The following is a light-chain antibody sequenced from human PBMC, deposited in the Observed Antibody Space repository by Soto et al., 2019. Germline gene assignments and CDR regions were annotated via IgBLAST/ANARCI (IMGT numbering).Light chain of an antibody. J-gene: IGLJ1*01. V-gene: IGLV2-14*01. CDR1: SSDVGAYNY. CDR2: DVS. CDR3: SSYTTSGNYV. Sequence: QSVLTQPASVSGSPGQSIAISCTGTSSDVGAYNYVSWYQQHPGKAPNLMIFDVSNRPSGVSNRFSGSKSGNTASLTISGLQAEDEADYSCSSYTTSGNYVFGTGTKVTVL.